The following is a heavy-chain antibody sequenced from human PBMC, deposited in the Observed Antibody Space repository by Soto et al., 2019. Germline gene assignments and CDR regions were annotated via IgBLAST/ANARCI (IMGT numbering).Heavy chain of an antibody. CDR2: IDPSDSQT. Sequence: GESLKISCNGSGYSFAGYCITWVLQKPGKGLDWMGRIDPSDSQTYYSPSFRGHVTISATKSITTVFLQWSSLRASDTAMYYCARQIYDSDTGPNFQYYFDSWGQGTPVTVSS. CDR3: ARQIYDSDTGPNFQYYFDS. J-gene: IGHJ4*02. D-gene: IGHD3-22*01. V-gene: IGHV5-10-1*01. CDR1: GYSFAGYC.